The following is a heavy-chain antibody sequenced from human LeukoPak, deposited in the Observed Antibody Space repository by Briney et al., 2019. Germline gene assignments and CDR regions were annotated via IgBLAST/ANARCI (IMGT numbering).Heavy chain of an antibody. Sequence: ASVKVSCKASGYTFTGYYTHWVRQAPGLGLEWMGRINPNSGGTNYAQRFQGRVTMTRDTSISTAYMELSRLRSDDTAVYYCARNSGGIVVVPTAAPDYWGQGTLVTVSS. CDR3: ARNSGGIVVVPTAAPDY. CDR2: INPNSGGT. V-gene: IGHV1-2*06. J-gene: IGHJ4*02. D-gene: IGHD2-2*01. CDR1: GYTFTGYY.